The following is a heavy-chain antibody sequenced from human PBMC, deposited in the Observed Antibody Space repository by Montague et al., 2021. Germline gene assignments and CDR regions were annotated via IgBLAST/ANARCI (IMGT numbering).Heavy chain of an antibody. CDR2: IFHNGST. V-gene: IGHV4-4*02. CDR1: GGSISSNNW. J-gene: IGHJ5*02. CDR3: ARVAARGYYDTSGPNWFDP. D-gene: IGHD3-22*01. Sequence: SETLSLTCAVSGGSISSNNWWTWVRQPPGKGLEWIGEIFHNGSTTYSPSLNSRVTISMDKSKNQFSLKLTSVTAADTAVYYCARVAARGYYDTSGPNWFDPGGQGTRVAVSS.